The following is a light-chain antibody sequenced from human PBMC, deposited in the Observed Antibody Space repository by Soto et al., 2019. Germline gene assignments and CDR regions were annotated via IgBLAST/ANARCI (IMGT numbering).Light chain of an antibody. CDR3: SSFTSTNTVL. CDR2: NVS. J-gene: IGLJ2*01. Sequence: QSVLTQPASVSGSPGQSITISCTGTSSDVGGYNYVSRYQQHPGKAPKLMIYNVSNRPSGVSNRFSGSKSGNTASLTISGLQAEDEGHYYCSSFTSTNTVLFGGGTKVTVL. CDR1: SSDVGGYNY. V-gene: IGLV2-14*01.